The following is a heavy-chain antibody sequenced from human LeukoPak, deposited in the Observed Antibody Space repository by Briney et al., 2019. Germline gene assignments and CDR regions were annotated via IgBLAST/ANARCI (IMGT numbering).Heavy chain of an antibody. J-gene: IGHJ4*02. CDR3: ARGLLETTTSYFDY. D-gene: IGHD2/OR15-2a*01. V-gene: IGHV3-30*19. CDR2: IWYDGNNK. Sequence: PGGSLRLSCAASGFTFSSYGMHWVRQAPGKGLEWVAVIWYDGNNKYYADSVKGRFTISRDNSENSLYLQMNSLRTEDTAVYYCARGLLETTTSYFDYWGQGTLVTVSS. CDR1: GFTFSSYG.